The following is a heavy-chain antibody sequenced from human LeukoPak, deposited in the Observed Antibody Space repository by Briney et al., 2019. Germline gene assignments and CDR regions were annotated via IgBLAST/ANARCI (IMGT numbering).Heavy chain of an antibody. D-gene: IGHD3-22*01. CDR3: ARGIVVVIPNYDAFDI. CDR1: GGSFSGYY. CDR2: INHSGST. Sequence: TASETLSLTCAVYGGSFSGYYWSWIRQPPGKGLEWIGEINHSGSTNYNPSLKSRVTISVDTSKNQFSLKLSSVTAADTAVYYCARGIVVVIPNYDAFDIWGQGTMVTVSS. V-gene: IGHV4-34*01. J-gene: IGHJ3*02.